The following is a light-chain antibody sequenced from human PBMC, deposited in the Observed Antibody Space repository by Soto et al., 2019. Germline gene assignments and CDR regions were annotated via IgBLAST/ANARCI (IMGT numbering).Light chain of an antibody. J-gene: IGLJ3*02. CDR3: SSYTSSITLV. CDR1: SSDVGGYDY. CDR2: DVR. V-gene: IGLV2-14*03. Sequence: QSVLTQAASVSGSPGQSITISCTGTSSDVGGYDYVSWYQQHPGKAPKLMIYDVRNRPLGVSNRFSGSKSGNTASLTISGLQAEDEADYYCSSYTSSITLVFGGGTQLTVL.